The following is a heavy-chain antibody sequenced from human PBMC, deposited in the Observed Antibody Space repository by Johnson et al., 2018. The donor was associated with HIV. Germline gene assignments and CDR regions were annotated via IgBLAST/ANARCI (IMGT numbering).Heavy chain of an antibody. CDR2: SRNKANTYTT. Sequence: VQLVESGGGLVQSGGSLRLSCAASGFTFSDHYMDWVRQAPGKGLEWVGRSRNKANTYTTEYAASVKGRFTISRDDSKNSLYLQMNSLKTEDTAVYYCTTYPNYYDNAFDIWGQGTMVTVSS. J-gene: IGHJ3*02. D-gene: IGHD3-22*01. V-gene: IGHV3-72*01. CDR3: TTYPNYYDNAFDI. CDR1: GFTFSDHY.